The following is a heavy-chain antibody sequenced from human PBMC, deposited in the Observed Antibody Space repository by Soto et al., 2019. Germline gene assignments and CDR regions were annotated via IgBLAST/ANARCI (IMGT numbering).Heavy chain of an antibody. J-gene: IGHJ1*01. CDR2: IYYSGST. CDR1: GGSTSSYY. CDR3: AAITRD. D-gene: IGHD3-10*01. V-gene: IGHV4-59*01. Sequence: PSETLSLTCSVSGGSTSSYYWSWIRQPPGKGLEWIGYIYYSGSTDYSPSLKSRVTMSIDTSQNQVSLKLTSVTTADTSVYYCAAITRDCGQGTLVTGSS.